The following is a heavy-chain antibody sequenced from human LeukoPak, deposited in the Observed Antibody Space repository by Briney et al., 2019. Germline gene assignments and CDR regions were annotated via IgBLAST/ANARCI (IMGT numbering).Heavy chain of an antibody. V-gene: IGHV3-9*01. CDR3: ARGSNSGFDP. CDR1: GFTFDDYA. Sequence: GGSLRLSCAASGFTFDDYAMHWVRQAPGKGLEWVSGISWNSGSIGYADSVKGRFTISRDNAKNSLYLQMNSLRAEDTALYYCARGSNSGFDPWGQGTLVTVSS. D-gene: IGHD2/OR15-2a*01. CDR2: ISWNSGSI. J-gene: IGHJ5*02.